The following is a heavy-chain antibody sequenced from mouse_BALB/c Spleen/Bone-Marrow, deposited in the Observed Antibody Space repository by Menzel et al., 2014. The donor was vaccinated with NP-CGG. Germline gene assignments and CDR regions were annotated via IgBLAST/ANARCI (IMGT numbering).Heavy chain of an antibody. J-gene: IGHJ4*01. CDR2: IWAGGST. V-gene: IGHV2-9*02. Sequence: VKLQESGPGLVSPSQRLSITCTVSGFSLTSYGVHWVRPPPGKGLEWLGVIWAGGSTNYNSALMSRLSISKDNSKSQVFLKMNSLQTDDTAMYYCARDRSYYGMDYWGQGTSVTVSS. CDR1: GFSLTSYG. CDR3: ARDRSYYGMDY.